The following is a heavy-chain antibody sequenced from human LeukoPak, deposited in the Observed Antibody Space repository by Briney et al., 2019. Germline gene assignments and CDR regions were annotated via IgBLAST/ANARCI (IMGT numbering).Heavy chain of an antibody. J-gene: IGHJ4*02. CDR2: IYNSGST. CDR3: ARGVVAAAGRTFDF. CDR1: GDSFSYFY. Sequence: PSETLSLTCTIAGDSFSYFYWNWIRKPPGKALEWIGYIYNSGSTSYNPSLKSRVTISLDTSQNQFSLKLSSLTAADTAVYYCARGVVAAAGRTFDFWGQGTLVTVSS. V-gene: IGHV4-59*01. D-gene: IGHD6-13*01.